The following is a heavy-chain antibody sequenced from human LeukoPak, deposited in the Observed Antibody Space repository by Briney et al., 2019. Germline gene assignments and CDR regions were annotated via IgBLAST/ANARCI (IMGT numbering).Heavy chain of an antibody. CDR3: ARDAPPGGDGLNGYFDY. D-gene: IGHD2-21*01. J-gene: IGHJ4*02. CDR2: MSYDGSNK. CDR1: GFTFSSYA. Sequence: GGSLRLSCAASGFTFSSYAMHWVRQAPGKGLEWVAVMSYDGSNKYYADSVKGRFTISRDNSKNTLYLQMNSLRAEDTAVYYCARDAPPGGDGLNGYFDYWGQGTLVTVSS. V-gene: IGHV3-30-3*01.